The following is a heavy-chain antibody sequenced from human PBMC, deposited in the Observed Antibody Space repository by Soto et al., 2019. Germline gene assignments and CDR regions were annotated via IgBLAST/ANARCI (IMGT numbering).Heavy chain of an antibody. J-gene: IGHJ6*03. CDR3: ARSGATVTREGYYYYMDV. D-gene: IGHD4-17*01. CDR2: INHSGST. CDR1: GGSFSGYY. Sequence: SETLSLTCAVYGGSFSGYYWSWIRQPPGKGLEWIGEINHSGSTNYNPSLKSRVTISVDTSKNQFSLKLSSVTAADTAVYYCARSGATVTREGYYYYMDVWGKGTTVTVSS. V-gene: IGHV4-34*01.